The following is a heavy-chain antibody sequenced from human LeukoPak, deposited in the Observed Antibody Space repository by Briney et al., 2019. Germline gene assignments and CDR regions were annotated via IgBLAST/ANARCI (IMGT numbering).Heavy chain of an antibody. Sequence: ASVKVSCKASGGTFSSYAIGWVRQAPGQGLEWMGGITPIFGTANYAQKFQGRVTMTTDTSTSTAYMELRSLRSDDTAVYYCARDGHRRYYYESSDYRFDYWGQGTLVTVSS. CDR2: ITPIFGTA. D-gene: IGHD3-22*01. CDR3: ARDGHRRYYYESSDYRFDY. J-gene: IGHJ4*02. V-gene: IGHV1-69*05. CDR1: GGTFSSYA.